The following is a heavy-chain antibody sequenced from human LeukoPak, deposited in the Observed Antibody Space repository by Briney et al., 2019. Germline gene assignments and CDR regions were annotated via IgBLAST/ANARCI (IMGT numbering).Heavy chain of an antibody. J-gene: IGHJ4*02. CDR1: GGSISSYY. V-gene: IGHV4-59*08. CDR2: IYYSGST. D-gene: IGHD3-22*01. CDR3: AASHYYDSSGYSYYFDY. Sequence: SETLSLTCTVSGGSISSYYWSWIRQPPGKGLEWIGYIYYSGSTNYNPSLKSRVTISVDTSKNQFSLKPSSVTAADTAVYYCAASHYYDSSGYSYYFDYWGQGTLVTVSS.